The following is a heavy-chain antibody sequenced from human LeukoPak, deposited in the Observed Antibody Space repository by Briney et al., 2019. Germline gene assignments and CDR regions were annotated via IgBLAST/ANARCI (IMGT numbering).Heavy chain of an antibody. CDR3: ARDSYGPTLDYYYYYMDV. CDR1: GYTFTGYY. V-gene: IGHV1-2*02. CDR2: INPNSGGT. D-gene: IGHD5-18*01. Sequence: GESLKISCKASGYTFTGYYMHWVRQAPGQGLEWMGWINPNSGGTNYAQKFQGRVTMTRDTSISTAYMELSRLRSDDTAVYYCARDSYGPTLDYYYYYMDVWGKGTTVTISS. J-gene: IGHJ6*03.